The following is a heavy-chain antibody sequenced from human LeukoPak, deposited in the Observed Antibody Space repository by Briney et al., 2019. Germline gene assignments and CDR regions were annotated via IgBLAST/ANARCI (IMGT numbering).Heavy chain of an antibody. CDR2: SYTSGST. J-gene: IGHJ2*01. D-gene: IGHD7-27*01. Sequence: PSQTLSLTCTVSGRSISSGSYYWSWSRQPAGKGLECIARSYTSGSTNYNPALKSRLTISVDTSKNQFSLKLRSVTAADTAVYYCARQDWGVVYWYFDLWGRGTLVTVSS. CDR3: ARQDWGVVYWYFDL. V-gene: IGHV4-61*02. CDR1: GRSISSGSYY.